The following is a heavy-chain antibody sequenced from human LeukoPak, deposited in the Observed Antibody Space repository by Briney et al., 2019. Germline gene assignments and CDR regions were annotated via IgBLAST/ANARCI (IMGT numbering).Heavy chain of an antibody. J-gene: IGHJ6*04. CDR1: GYTFTGYY. V-gene: IGHV1-2*04. CDR2: INPNSGGT. CDR3: ARNGDYDYYYGMDV. Sequence: ASVKVSCKASGYTFTGYYMYWVRQAPGQGLEWMGWINPNSGGTNYAQKFQGWVTMTRDTSISTAYMELSRLRSDDTAVYYCARNGDYDYYYGMDVWGKGTTVTVSS. D-gene: IGHD4-17*01.